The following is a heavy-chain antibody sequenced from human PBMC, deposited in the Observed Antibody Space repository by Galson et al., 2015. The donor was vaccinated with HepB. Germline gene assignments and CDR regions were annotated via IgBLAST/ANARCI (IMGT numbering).Heavy chain of an antibody. CDR3: ARGMGYGSGNLGAF. CDR1: GYTFTGYY. V-gene: IGHV1-2*06. CDR2: INPNSGGT. D-gene: IGHD3-10*01. J-gene: IGHJ4*02. Sequence: SVKVSCKASGYTFTGYYMHWVRQAPGQGLEWMGRINPNSGGTNYAQKFQGRVTMARDTSISTACMELSRLRSDDTAVYYCARGMGYGSGNLGAFWGQGTLVTVSS.